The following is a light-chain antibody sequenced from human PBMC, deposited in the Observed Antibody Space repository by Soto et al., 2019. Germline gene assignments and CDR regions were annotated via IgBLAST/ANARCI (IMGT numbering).Light chain of an antibody. Sequence: QSVLTQPASVSGSPGQSITIPCTGTSSDVGGYNRVSWYQQHPDKAPKLIIYEVTNRPSGISNCFSGSKSGDTASLTISGLQAEDKADYYCYSYRSGSAHVFGTGTKGTVL. CDR2: EVT. J-gene: IGLJ1*01. V-gene: IGLV2-14*01. CDR3: YSYRSGSAHV. CDR1: SSDVGGYNR.